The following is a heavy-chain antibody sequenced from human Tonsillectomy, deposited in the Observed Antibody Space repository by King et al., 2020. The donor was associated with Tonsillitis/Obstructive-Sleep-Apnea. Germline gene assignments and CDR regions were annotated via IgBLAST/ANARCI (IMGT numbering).Heavy chain of an antibody. CDR2: ISSSSNKI. Sequence: VQLQESGGGLVQPGGSLRLSCAASGFTFSSYSMNWVRQAPGKGLEWVSSISSSSNKIYYADSVKGRFTISRDNAKNSLYLQMNSLGDEDAALYYCAREDSRGWYDYWGQGTLVTVSS. D-gene: IGHD6-19*01. V-gene: IGHV3-48*02. CDR1: GFTFSSYS. CDR3: AREDSRGWYDY. J-gene: IGHJ4*02.